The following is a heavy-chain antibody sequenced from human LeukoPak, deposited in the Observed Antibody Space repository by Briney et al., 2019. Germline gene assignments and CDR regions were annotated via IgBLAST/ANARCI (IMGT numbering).Heavy chain of an antibody. D-gene: IGHD3-9*01. CDR3: AAAPSYDILTGLLALDY. CDR2: IVVGSGNT. CDR1: GYTFSRYA. V-gene: IGHV1-58*02. Sequence: GASVKVSCKASGYTFSRYAMNWVRQARGQRLEWIGWIVVGSGNTNYAQKFQERVTITRDMSTSTAYMELSSLRSEDTAVYYCAAAPSYDILTGLLALDYWGQGTLVTVSS. J-gene: IGHJ4*02.